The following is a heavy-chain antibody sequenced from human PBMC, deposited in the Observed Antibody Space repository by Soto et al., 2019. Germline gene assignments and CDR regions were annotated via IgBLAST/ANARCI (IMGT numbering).Heavy chain of an antibody. Sequence: NPSETLSLTCTVSGGSISSGGYYWSWIRQHPGKGLEWIGYIYYSGSTYYNPSLKSRVTISVDTSKNQFSLKLSSVTAADTAVYYCARGQGYSSSPYYYGMDVWGQGTTVTVSS. V-gene: IGHV4-31*03. CDR1: GGSISSGGYY. D-gene: IGHD6-6*01. CDR2: IYYSGST. CDR3: ARGQGYSSSPYYYGMDV. J-gene: IGHJ6*02.